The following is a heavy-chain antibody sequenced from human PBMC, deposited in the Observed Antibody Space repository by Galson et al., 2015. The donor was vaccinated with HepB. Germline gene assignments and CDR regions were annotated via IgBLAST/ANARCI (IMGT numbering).Heavy chain of an antibody. Sequence: SLRLSCAASGFTFSSYAMSWVRQAPGKGLEWVSAVSGSGGSTYYADSVKGRFTISRDNSKNTLYLQMNSLRVEDTAVYYCAKERDSRGYFDFWGQGSLVTVSS. J-gene: IGHJ4*02. CDR1: GFTFSSYA. V-gene: IGHV3-23*01. CDR2: VSGSGGST. D-gene: IGHD6-19*01. CDR3: AKERDSRGYFDF.